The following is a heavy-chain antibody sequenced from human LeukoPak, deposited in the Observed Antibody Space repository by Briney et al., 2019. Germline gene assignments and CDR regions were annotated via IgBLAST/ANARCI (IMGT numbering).Heavy chain of an antibody. D-gene: IGHD5-18*01. CDR3: ARHPSYSYASEY. CDR2: IYYSGTTNYNPSL. Sequence: SETLSLTCTVSGGSISSYYWSWIRQPPGKGLEWIGYIYYSGTTNYNPSLNYNPSLKSRVTISVDTSKNQFSLKLNSLTAADTAVYYCARHPSYSYASEYWGQGTLVTVSS. CDR1: GGSISSYY. V-gene: IGHV4-59*08. J-gene: IGHJ4*02.